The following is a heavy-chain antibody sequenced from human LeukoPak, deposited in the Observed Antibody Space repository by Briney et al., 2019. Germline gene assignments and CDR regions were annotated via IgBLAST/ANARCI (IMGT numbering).Heavy chain of an antibody. CDR3: ARVVQIAVAGFDY. V-gene: IGHV4-59*01. CDR2: IYSSGST. Sequence: PSETLSLTCTVSGGSISNYYWSWIRQPPGKGLEWIGHIYSSGSTTYSPSLKSRVTMSVDMSKNQFSLKLSSVTAADTAVYYCARVVQIAVAGFDYWGQGTLVTVSS. J-gene: IGHJ4*02. CDR1: GGSISNYY. D-gene: IGHD6-19*01.